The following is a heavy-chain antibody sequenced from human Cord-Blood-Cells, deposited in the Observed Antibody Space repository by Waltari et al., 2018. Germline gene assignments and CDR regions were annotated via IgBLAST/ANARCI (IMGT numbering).Heavy chain of an antibody. J-gene: IGHJ3*02. D-gene: IGHD5-18*01. CDR1: TRTSSSQP. CDR3: AREKRDSYADAFDI. Sequence: VPLWQSGAEVQKPGPSVKAPCTASTRTSSSQPTTWVRTAPGQGLEWMGGIIPIFGTANYAQKFQGRVTITADESTSTAYMELSSLRAEDTAVYYCAREKRDSYADAFDIWGQGTMVTVSS. CDR2: IIPIFGTA. V-gene: IGHV1-69*01.